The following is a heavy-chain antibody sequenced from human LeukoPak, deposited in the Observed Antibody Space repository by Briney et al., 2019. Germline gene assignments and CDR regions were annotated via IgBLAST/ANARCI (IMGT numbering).Heavy chain of an antibody. CDR3: AKVSVVRGYFQY. J-gene: IGHJ4*02. Sequence: SETLSLTCTVSGGSISSYYWSWIRQPPGKGLEWIGYIYYSGSTNYNPSLKSRVTISVDTSKNQFSLKLSSVTAADTAVYYCAKVSVVRGYFQYWGQGTLVTVSS. CDR2: IYYSGST. D-gene: IGHD3-10*01. V-gene: IGHV4-59*01. CDR1: GGSISSYY.